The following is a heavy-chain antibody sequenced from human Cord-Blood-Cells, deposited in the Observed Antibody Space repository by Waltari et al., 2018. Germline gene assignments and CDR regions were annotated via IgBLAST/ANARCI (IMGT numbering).Heavy chain of an antibody. D-gene: IGHD3-22*01. CDR1: GGTFSSYA. CDR3: ARGSRRYDSSGYYPYYFDY. J-gene: IGHJ4*02. CDR2: IIPIFGTA. Sequence: QVQLVQSGAEVKKPGSSVKVSCTASGGTFSSYAISWVRQAPGQGLEWMGGIIPIFGTANYAQKFQGRVTITADESTSTAYMELSSLRSEDTAVYYCARGSRRYDSSGYYPYYFDYWGQGTLVTVSS. V-gene: IGHV1-69*01.